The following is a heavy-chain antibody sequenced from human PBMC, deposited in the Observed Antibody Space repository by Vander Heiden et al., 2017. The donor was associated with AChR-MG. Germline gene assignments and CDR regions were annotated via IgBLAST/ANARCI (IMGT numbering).Heavy chain of an antibody. CDR3: AKAGGSG. CDR2: FSGRAGDT. D-gene: IGHD6-19*01. Sequence: EVQLLESGGGLVQPGGSLRLPCAASGFTIVNYAMSGVRQAPGKGLEWVSGFSGRAGDTYYADSVKGRFTISRDNSKNTMYLQMNSLRDDDTAVYYCAKAGGSGWGQGTLVTVSS. CDR1: GFTIVNYA. J-gene: IGHJ4*02. V-gene: IGHV3-23*01.